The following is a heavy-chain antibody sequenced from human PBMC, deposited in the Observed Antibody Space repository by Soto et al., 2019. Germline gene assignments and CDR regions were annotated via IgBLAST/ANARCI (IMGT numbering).Heavy chain of an antibody. CDR1: GYTFTSYG. CDR3: ARVGSGYDGGALDAFDI. CDR2: ISAYNGNT. J-gene: IGHJ3*02. Sequence: ASVKVSCKASGYTFTSYGISWVRQAPGQGLEWKGWISAYNGNTNYAQKLQGRVTMTTDTYTSTAYMELRSLRSDDTAVYYCARVGSGYDGGALDAFDIWGQGTMVTVSS. D-gene: IGHD5-12*01. V-gene: IGHV1-18*01.